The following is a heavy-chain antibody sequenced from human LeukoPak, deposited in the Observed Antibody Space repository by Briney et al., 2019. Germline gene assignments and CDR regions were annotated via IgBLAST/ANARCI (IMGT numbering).Heavy chain of an antibody. J-gene: IGHJ4*02. CDR1: GDSISSYY. D-gene: IGHD6-6*01. CDR3: ARLTRLSTSPDRYYLDY. CDR2: IYTRGDT. Sequence: SDTLSLTCTVSGDSISSYYGIWTRQPPGKAVVGIGYIYTRGDTNHLPSLKGRVTISIDTSKNQFSLKLSSVTAADSAVYYCARLTRLSTSPDRYYLDYWGQGTLVTVSS. V-gene: IGHV4-4*08.